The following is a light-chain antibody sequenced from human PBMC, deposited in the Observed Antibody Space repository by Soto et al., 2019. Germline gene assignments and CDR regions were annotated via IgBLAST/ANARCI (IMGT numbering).Light chain of an antibody. J-gene: IGKJ1*01. V-gene: IGKV1-39*01. CDR2: AAS. CDR1: EHSASY. CDR3: QQSYSTPS. Sequence: DIQVTQSPSSVSASVGDRCTITFRSSEHSASYLAWYQHKPGKAPKLLTYAASSLQSGVPSRFSGRGSGTDFPLPISSLQPADFAPYYCQQSYSTPSFGQGTKV.